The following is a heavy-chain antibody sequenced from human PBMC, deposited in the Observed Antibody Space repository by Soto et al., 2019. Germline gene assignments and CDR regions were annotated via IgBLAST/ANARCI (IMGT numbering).Heavy chain of an antibody. Sequence: NPSETLSLTCAVYGGSFSCYYWSWIRQPPGKGLEWIGEINHSGSTNYNPSLKSRVTISVDTSKNQFSLKLSSVTAADTAVYYCASPYVYYGSGSSGDYWGQGTLVTVSS. D-gene: IGHD3-10*01. CDR3: ASPYVYYGSGSSGDY. J-gene: IGHJ4*02. V-gene: IGHV4-34*01. CDR2: INHSGST. CDR1: GGSFSCYY.